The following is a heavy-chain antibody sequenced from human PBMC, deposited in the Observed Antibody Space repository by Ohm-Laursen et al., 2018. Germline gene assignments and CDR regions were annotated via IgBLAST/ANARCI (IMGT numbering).Heavy chain of an antibody. J-gene: IGHJ4*02. CDR2: IHSSGST. CDR3: AREGKSDDSTGYFLGY. CDR1: GGSISGYY. D-gene: IGHD3-22*01. V-gene: IGHV4-4*07. Sequence: SDTLSLTCTVSGGSISGYYWSWIRQTAGKGLEWIGRIHSSGSTNYNPSLQSRVTMSVDTSKNQFSLKLSSSTDADTAVYYCAREGKSDDSTGYFLGYWGPGTLVTVSS.